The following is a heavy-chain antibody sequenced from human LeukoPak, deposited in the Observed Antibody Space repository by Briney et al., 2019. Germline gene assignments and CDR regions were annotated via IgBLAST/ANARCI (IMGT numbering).Heavy chain of an antibody. CDR3: ARDGEYDSSGSGAFDI. CDR1: GGSISSGDYY. V-gene: IGHV4-30-4*08. Sequence: SETLSLSCTGSGGSISSGDYYWSWIRQPPGKGLEWIGYIYYSGSTYYNPSLKSRVTISVDTSKNQFSLKLSSVTAADTAVYYCARDGEYDSSGSGAFDIWGQGTMVTVSS. J-gene: IGHJ3*02. CDR2: IYYSGST. D-gene: IGHD3-22*01.